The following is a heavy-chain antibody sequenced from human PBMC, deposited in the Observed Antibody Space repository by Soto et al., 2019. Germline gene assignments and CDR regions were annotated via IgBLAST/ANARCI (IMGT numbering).Heavy chain of an antibody. D-gene: IGHD3-9*01. J-gene: IGHJ6*02. CDR3: ANLRYFDWPRGYYGMDV. CDR1: GFTFSSYG. Sequence: GSLRLSCAASGFTFSSYGMHWVRQAPGKGLEWVAVISYDGSNKYYADSVKGRFTISRDNSKNTLYLQMNSLRAEDTAVYYCANLRYFDWPRGYYGMDVWGQGTTVTVSS. CDR2: ISYDGSNK. V-gene: IGHV3-30*18.